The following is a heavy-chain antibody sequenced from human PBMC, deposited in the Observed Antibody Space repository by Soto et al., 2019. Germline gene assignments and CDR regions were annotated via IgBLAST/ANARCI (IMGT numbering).Heavy chain of an antibody. Sequence: PGGSLRLSCAAPGFTFSSYWMHWVRQAPGKGLVWVSRLNSDGSATTYADSVKGRFTSSRDNVKNTLYLQMNSLRAEDTAVYFCARDTQLWRLDSWGQGT. CDR3: ARDTQLWRLDS. J-gene: IGHJ4*02. D-gene: IGHD5-18*01. CDR2: LNSDGSAT. V-gene: IGHV3-74*01. CDR1: GFTFSSYW.